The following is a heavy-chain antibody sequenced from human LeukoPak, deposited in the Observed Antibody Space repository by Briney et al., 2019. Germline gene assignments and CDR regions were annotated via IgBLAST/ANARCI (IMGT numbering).Heavy chain of an antibody. CDR3: AKDNRRHYTSGPNPDSLH. J-gene: IGHJ4*02. V-gene: IGHV3-9*01. Sequence: QPGGSLRLSCAGSGFIFNNYAVHWVRQPPGKGLEWVSGISWNSGSIDYADSVKGRFTISRDNAKNSLYLQMNSLRVEDTAFYYCAKDNRRHYTSGPNPDSLHWGQGALVTVSS. D-gene: IGHD6-19*01. CDR2: ISWNSGSI. CDR1: GFIFNNYA.